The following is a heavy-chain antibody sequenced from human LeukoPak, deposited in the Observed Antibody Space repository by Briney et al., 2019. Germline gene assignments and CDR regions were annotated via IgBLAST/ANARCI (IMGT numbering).Heavy chain of an antibody. D-gene: IGHD3-22*01. CDR2: INHSGST. CDR1: GGSFSGYY. CDR3: ARGRGYYYDSTPHWY. V-gene: IGHV4-34*01. Sequence: KPSETLSLTCAVYGGSFSGYYWSWIRQPPGKGLEWIGEINHSGSTNYNPSLKSRVTISVDTSKNQFSLKLSSVTAADTAVYYCARGRGYYYDSTPHWYWGQGTLVTVSS. J-gene: IGHJ4*02.